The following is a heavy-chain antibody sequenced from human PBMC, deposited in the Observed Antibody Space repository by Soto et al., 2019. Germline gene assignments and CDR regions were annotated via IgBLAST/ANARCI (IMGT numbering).Heavy chain of an antibody. V-gene: IGHV1-69*13. CDR2: IIPIFGTA. D-gene: IGHD6-13*01. CDR1: GGTFSSYA. J-gene: IGHJ4*02. CDR3: ARATRTGYSSSWYYFDY. Sequence: SVKVSCKASGGTFSSYAISWVRQAPGQGLEWMGGIIPIFGTANYAQKFQGRVTITADESTSTAYMELSSLRSEDTAVYYCARATRTGYSSSWYYFDYWGQGTLVTVS.